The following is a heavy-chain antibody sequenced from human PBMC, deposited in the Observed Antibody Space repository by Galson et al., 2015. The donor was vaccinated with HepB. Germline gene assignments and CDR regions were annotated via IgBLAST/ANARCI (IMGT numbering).Heavy chain of an antibody. CDR2: INPNSGGT. D-gene: IGHD2-2*01. V-gene: IGHV1-2*02. CDR3: ARSLGYCSSTSCSRTPEFDY. Sequence: SVKVSCKASGYTFTGYYMHWVRQAPGQGLEWMGWINPNSGGTNYAQEFQGRVTMTRDTSISTAYMELSRLRSDDTAVYYCARSLGYCSSTSCSRTPEFDYWGQGTLVTVSS. J-gene: IGHJ4*02. CDR1: GYTFTGYY.